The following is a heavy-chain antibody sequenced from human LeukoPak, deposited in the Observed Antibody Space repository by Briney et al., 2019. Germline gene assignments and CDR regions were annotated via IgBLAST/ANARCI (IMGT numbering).Heavy chain of an antibody. D-gene: IGHD3-22*01. CDR2: IYPGDSDT. CDR3: ARVDYYYDSSGRYWFDP. CDR1: GYSFGDNW. J-gene: IGHJ5*02. V-gene: IGHV5-51*01. Sequence: GESLKISCTGSGYSFGDNWIGWVRQMPGKGLEWMGIIYPGDSDTRYSPSFQGQVTISADKSISTAYLQWSSLKASDTAMYYCARVDYYYDSSGRYWFDPWGQGTLVTVSS.